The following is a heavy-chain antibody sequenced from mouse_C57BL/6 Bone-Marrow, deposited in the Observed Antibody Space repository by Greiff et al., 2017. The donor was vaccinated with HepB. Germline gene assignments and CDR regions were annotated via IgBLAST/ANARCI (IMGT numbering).Heavy chain of an antibody. J-gene: IGHJ4*01. CDR1: GFTFSDYG. CDR2: ISSGSSTI. V-gene: IGHV5-17*01. Sequence: EVKVVESGGGLVKPGGSLKLSCAASGFTFSDYGMHWVRQAPEKGLEWVAYISSGSSTIYYADTVKGRFTISRDNAKNTLFLQMTSLRSEDTAMYYCARRWCYAMDYWGQGTSVTVSS. D-gene: IGHD1-1*02. CDR3: ARRWCYAMDY.